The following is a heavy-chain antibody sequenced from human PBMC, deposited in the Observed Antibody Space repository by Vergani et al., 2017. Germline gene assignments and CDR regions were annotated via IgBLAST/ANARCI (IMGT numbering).Heavy chain of an antibody. CDR3: AKDYNIMGALHY. V-gene: IGHV3-74*01. Sequence: EVQLVESGGGLIHPGGSLRLSCEGSGFSFSGYWMHWVRQSPEKGLVWVSRIKSDGSITNYADSVKGRFTISRDNAKNMMYLQLNSLRDEDTGVYYCAKDYNIMGALHYWGQGTLVAVSS. J-gene: IGHJ4*02. CDR1: GFSFSGYW. CDR2: IKSDGSIT. D-gene: IGHD3-22*01.